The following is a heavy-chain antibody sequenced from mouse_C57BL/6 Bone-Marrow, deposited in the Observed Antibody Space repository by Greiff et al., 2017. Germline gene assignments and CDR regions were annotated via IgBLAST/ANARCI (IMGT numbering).Heavy chain of an antibody. CDR2: FYPGSGSI. Sequence: VQLQESVADLVNPGPSVKLSCKASGYTFTDHTLHWVKQRSGQGLEWIGWFYPGSGSIKYNEKFKDKATLTADTSSSTVYMELSRLTSEDSAVYFCARQEGGYGILYYFDCWGECRTLTVPS. D-gene: IGHD2-1*01. CDR1: GYTFTDHT. V-gene: IGHV1-62-2*01. J-gene: IGHJ2*01. CDR3: ARQEGGYGILYYFDC.